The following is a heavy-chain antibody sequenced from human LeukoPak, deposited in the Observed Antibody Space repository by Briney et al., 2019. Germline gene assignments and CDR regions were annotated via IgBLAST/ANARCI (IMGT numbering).Heavy chain of an antibody. D-gene: IGHD3-22*01. CDR2: IYPDDSDT. V-gene: IGHV5-51*01. J-gene: IGHJ4*02. CDR1: GYSFTTYW. CDR3: ARLPAIVMVFDVYFDY. Sequence: GESLKISCKTSGYSFTTYWIGWVRQMPGKGLEWIGIIYPDDSDTRYSPSFQGQVTISADKSLNTAFLQWSSLKASDTAMYYCARLPAIVMVFDVYFDYWGQGTLVTVSS.